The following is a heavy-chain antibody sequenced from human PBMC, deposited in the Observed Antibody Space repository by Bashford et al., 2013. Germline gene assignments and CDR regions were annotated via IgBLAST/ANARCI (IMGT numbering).Heavy chain of an antibody. D-gene: IGHD2-2*01. Sequence: ASVKVSCKTSGYTFTTYGVTWVRQAPGQGLEWMGWISASKGNTNYAQKFQGRVTMTTDTSTSTAYMELRSLRSDDTAVYYCARGIDVTPVPNWFDPWGQGTLVTVSS. CDR1: GYTFTTYG. CDR2: ISASKGNT. CDR3: ARGIDVTPVPNWFDP. V-gene: IGHV1-18*01. J-gene: IGHJ5*02.